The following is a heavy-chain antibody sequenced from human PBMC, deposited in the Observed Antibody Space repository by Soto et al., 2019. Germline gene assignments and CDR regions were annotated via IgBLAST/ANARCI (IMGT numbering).Heavy chain of an antibody. CDR3: ASSETYYYDSSGYIPLDAFDI. D-gene: IGHD3-22*01. CDR1: GGSISSGDYY. Sequence: TSETLSLTCTVSGGSISSGDYYWSWIRQPPGKDLECIGYIYYSGSTYYNPSLKSRVTISVDTSKNQFSLKLSSVTAADTAVYYCASSETYYYDSSGYIPLDAFDIWGQGTMVTVSS. CDR2: IYYSGST. J-gene: IGHJ3*02. V-gene: IGHV4-30-4*01.